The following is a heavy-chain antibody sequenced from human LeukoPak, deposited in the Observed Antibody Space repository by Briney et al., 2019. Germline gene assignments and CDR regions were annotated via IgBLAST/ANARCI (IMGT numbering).Heavy chain of an antibody. CDR1: GFTFSSYS. CDR2: ISSSSSYI. J-gene: IGHJ6*02. V-gene: IGHV3-21*01. D-gene: IGHD3-9*01. Sequence: GGSLRLSCAASGFTFSSYSMNWVRQAPGKGLEWVSSISSSSSYIYYADSVKGRFTISRDNAKNSLYLQMNSLRAEDTAVYYCARIDGLRRYFDGTDYYYGMDVWGQGTTVTVSS. CDR3: ARIDGLRRYFDGTDYYYGMDV.